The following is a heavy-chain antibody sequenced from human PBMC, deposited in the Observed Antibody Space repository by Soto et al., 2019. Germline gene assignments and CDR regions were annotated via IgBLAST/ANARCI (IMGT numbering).Heavy chain of an antibody. CDR3: VRVDWNDAGS. Sequence: SQTLSLTGAISGDSVSSNSAAWEWIRQSPSRGLEWLGRTRYTSKWYTEYAESVKGRITINADTSKNHFSLQLRSVTPEDTAVYYCVRVDWNDAGSWGQGTQVTVSS. J-gene: IGHJ5*02. V-gene: IGHV6-1*01. D-gene: IGHD1-1*01. CDR2: TRYTSKWYT. CDR1: GDSVSSNSAA.